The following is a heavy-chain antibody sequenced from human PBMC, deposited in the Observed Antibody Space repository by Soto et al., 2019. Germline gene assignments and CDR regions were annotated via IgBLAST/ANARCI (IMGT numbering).Heavy chain of an antibody. J-gene: IGHJ4*02. D-gene: IGHD1-26*01. CDR2: ISGSGDST. CDR1: GFTFSSYA. CDR3: AKRGSGSQFDY. Sequence: GGSLRLDCAASGFTFSSYAMSWVRQAPGKGLEWVSIISGSGDSTYYADSVKGRFTISRDNSKNTLYLQMNSLRAEDTAIYYCAKRGSGSQFDYWGQGTLVTVSS. V-gene: IGHV3-23*01.